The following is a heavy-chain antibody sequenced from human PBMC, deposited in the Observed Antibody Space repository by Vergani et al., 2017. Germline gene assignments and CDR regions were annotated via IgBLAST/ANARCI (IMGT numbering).Heavy chain of an antibody. D-gene: IGHD2-2*02. CDR1: GYTFTGYY. CDR2: INPNSGGT. V-gene: IGHV1-2*02. Sequence: QVQLVQSGAEVKKPGASVKVSCKASGYTFTGYYMHWVRQAPGQGLEWMGWINPNSGGTNYAQQFQGRFTMTRDTSISTAYMELSRLRADDTAVYYCASRGPDVVPAAIARDGAFDIWGQGTMVTVSS. CDR3: ASRGPDVVPAAIARDGAFDI. J-gene: IGHJ3*02.